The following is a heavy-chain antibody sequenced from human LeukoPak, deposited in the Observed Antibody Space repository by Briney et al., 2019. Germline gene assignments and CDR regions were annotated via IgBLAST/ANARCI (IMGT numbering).Heavy chain of an antibody. CDR3: AKDFRTIFDY. Sequence: PGGSLRLSCAASGFTFSSYGMSWVRQAPGKGLEWVAFIRYDGSNKYYADSVKGRFTISRDNSKNTLYLQMNSLRAEDTAVYYCAKDFRTIFDYWGQGTLVTVSS. D-gene: IGHD4/OR15-4a*01. J-gene: IGHJ4*02. CDR1: GFTFSSYG. V-gene: IGHV3-30*02. CDR2: IRYDGSNK.